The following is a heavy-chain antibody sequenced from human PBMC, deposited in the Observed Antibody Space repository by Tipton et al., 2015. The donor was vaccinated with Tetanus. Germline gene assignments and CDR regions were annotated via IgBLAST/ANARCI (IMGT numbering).Heavy chain of an antibody. CDR3: ARVYYGSGSYYFDY. D-gene: IGHD3-10*01. Sequence: TLSLTCSVSGASMNTYYWSWIRQSPGKGLEWIAYISSSGRTNYNPSLMSRVTMSVDTSKNQFSLKLSSVTAADTAVYYCARVYYGSGSYYFDYWGQGTLVTVSS. CDR1: GASMNTYY. V-gene: IGHV4-4*08. CDR2: ISSSGRT. J-gene: IGHJ4*02.